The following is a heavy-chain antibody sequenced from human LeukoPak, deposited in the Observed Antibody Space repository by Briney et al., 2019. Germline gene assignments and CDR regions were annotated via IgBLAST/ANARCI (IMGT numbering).Heavy chain of an antibody. CDR2: IYYSGST. CDR3: ARHFPSSGVTMVRGVINYYYNGMDA. D-gene: IGHD3-10*01. Sequence: SETLSLTCAVSGGSLSSCRYYWSWIRQPPGKGLEWIGSIYYSGSTYYNPSLKSRVTISVDTSKNQFSLKLSSVTAADTAVYYCARHFPSSGVTMVRGVINYYYNGMDAWDQGTTVTVSS. CDR1: GGSLSSCRYY. J-gene: IGHJ6*02. V-gene: IGHV4-39*01.